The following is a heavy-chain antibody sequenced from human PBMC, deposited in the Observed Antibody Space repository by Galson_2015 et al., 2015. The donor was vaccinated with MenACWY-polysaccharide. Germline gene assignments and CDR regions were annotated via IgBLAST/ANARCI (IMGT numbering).Heavy chain of an antibody. CDR2: ISSSSSYI. CDR1: GFTFSSYS. V-gene: IGHV3-21*01. Sequence: SLRLSCAASGFTFSSYSMNWVRQAPGKGLEWVSSISSSSSYIYYADSVKGRFTISRDNAKNSLYLQINSLRAEDTAVYYCAREDDYVWGSYRPNYFDYWGQGTLVTVSS. J-gene: IGHJ4*02. CDR3: AREDDYVWGSYRPNYFDY. D-gene: IGHD3-16*02.